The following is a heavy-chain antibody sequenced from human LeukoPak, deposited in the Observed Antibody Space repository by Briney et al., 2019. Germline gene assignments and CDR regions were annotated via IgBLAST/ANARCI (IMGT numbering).Heavy chain of an antibody. CDR2: IYYSGST. J-gene: IGHJ4*02. CDR1: GGSISSSSYY. Sequence: SETLSLTCTVSGGSISSSSYYWGWIRQPPGKGLEWIVSIYYSGSTYYNPSLKSRVTISVDTSKNQFSLKLSSVTAADTAVYYCAGGSSGYYYWYYFDYWGQGTLVTVSS. CDR3: AGGSSGYYYWYYFDY. V-gene: IGHV4-39*01. D-gene: IGHD3-22*01.